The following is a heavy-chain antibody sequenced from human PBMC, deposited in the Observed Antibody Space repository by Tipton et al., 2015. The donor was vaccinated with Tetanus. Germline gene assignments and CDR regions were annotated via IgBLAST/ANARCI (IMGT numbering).Heavy chain of an antibody. V-gene: IGHV4-59*01. J-gene: IGHJ3*01. CDR2: ISYTGST. Sequence: TLSLTCTVSGASISNFYWSWIRQPPGKGLEWVGNISYTGSTNYNPSLKSRLSISLNTSHNQISLKLTSPAATDTAVYYCARLTTPFNTFDLWGQGRLVTVSS. CDR1: GASISNFY. CDR3: ARLTTPFNTFDL. D-gene: IGHD1-1*01.